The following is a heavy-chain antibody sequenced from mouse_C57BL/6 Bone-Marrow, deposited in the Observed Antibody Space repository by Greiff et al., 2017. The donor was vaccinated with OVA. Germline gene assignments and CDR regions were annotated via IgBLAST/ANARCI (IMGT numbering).Heavy chain of an antibody. CDR2: IDPEDGDT. Sequence: EVQLQQSGAELVRPGASVKLSCTASGFNIKDYYMHWVKQRPEQGLEWIGRIDPEDGDTAYAPKFQGKATLTEDTSSNSAYLKSSSLTSEDTAFYYCTTGDYDEDYWDQGTTLTVSA. V-gene: IGHV14-1*01. CDR3: TTGDYDEDY. CDR1: GFNIKDYY. D-gene: IGHD2-4*01. J-gene: IGHJ2*01.